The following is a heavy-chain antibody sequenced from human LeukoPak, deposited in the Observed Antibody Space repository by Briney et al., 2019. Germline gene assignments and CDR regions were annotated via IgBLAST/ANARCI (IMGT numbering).Heavy chain of an antibody. CDR2: ISGGGGGT. CDR3: AKDLGGKPYYYYGMDV. Sequence: HSGGSLRLSCAASGFTFSSYAMTWVRQAPGKGLEWVSAISGGGGGTFYADSVKGRFTISGDNSKNTLYLQMNSLSAEDTAVYYCAKDLGGKPYYYYGMDVWGQGTTVTVSS. J-gene: IGHJ6*02. V-gene: IGHV3-23*01. CDR1: GFTFSSYA.